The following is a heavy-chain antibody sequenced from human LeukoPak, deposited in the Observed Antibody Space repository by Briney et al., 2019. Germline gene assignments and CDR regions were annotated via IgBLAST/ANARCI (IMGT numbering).Heavy chain of an antibody. CDR3: AKDRNIAVAGLDAFDI. Sequence: GGSLRLSCAASGFTFSSYAMSWVRQAPGKGLEWVSAISGSGGSTYYADSVKGRFTISRDNSKNTLYLQMNSLRAEDTAVYYCAKDRNIAVAGLDAFDIWGQGTMVTVSS. CDR2: ISGSGGST. D-gene: IGHD6-19*01. CDR1: GFTFSSYA. V-gene: IGHV3-23*01. J-gene: IGHJ3*02.